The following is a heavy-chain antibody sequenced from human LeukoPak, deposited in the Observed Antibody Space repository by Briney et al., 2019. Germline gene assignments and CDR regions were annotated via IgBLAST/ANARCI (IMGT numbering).Heavy chain of an antibody. CDR1: GFTFSAYT. CDR2: ISSRSSYI. D-gene: IGHD5-12*01. V-gene: IGHV3-21*01. CDR3: ATLDTVAASY. J-gene: IGHJ4*02. Sequence: GGSLRLSCAASGFTFSAYTMNWVRQAPGKGLEWVSSISSRSSYIYYADSVKGRFTISRDNAKNSLYLQMNSLRAEDTAVYYCATLDTVAASYWGQGTLITVSS.